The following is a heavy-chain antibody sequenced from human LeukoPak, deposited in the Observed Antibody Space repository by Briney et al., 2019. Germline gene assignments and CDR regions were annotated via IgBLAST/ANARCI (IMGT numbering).Heavy chain of an antibody. CDR3: AREAVNYHDSSGYYFFDY. J-gene: IGHJ4*02. CDR1: GGSISSYY. D-gene: IGHD3-22*01. Sequence: SETLSLTCTVSGGSISSYYWSWIRQPAGKGLEWIGRIYTSGSTNYNPSLKSRVTMSVDTSKNQFSLKLSSVTAADTAVYYCAREAVNYHDSSGYYFFDYWGQGTLVTVSS. V-gene: IGHV4-4*07. CDR2: IYTSGST.